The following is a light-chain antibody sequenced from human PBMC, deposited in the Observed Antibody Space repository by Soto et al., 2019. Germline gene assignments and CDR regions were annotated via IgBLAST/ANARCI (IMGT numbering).Light chain of an antibody. CDR1: QSVSSSY. J-gene: IGKJ2*01. V-gene: IGKV3-20*01. CDR2: GAS. CDR3: QQYGSSPT. Sequence: EIVLTQSPGTLSLSPGEGATLSCRSSQSVSSSYLAWYQQKPGQAPRLLIYGASSRATAIPDRFSGSGSGTDFTLTISRLEPEDFAVYYCQQYGSSPTFGQGTKVDIK.